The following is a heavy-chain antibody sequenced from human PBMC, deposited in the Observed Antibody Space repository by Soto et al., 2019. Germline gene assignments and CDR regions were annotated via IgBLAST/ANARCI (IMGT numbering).Heavy chain of an antibody. CDR2: GSHTGSR. V-gene: IGHV4-31*03. CDR3: ARGKVTTESFDS. D-gene: IGHD4-17*01. Sequence: QVQLQESGPGLVKPSQTLSLTCSVSGASINTGGFYWSWVRQYPGKGLDWIGYGSHTGSRYLNPSVRSRITISLDTPNNQFSLRLTSVTAADTAVYYCARGKVTTESFDSWGQGSLVTVSS. CDR1: GASINTGGFY. J-gene: IGHJ4*02.